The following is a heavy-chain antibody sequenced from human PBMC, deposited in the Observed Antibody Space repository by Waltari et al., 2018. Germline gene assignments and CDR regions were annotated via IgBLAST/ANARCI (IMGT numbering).Heavy chain of an antibody. D-gene: IGHD3-16*01. J-gene: IGHJ3*02. CDR1: GGNFGRYA. Sequence: QVQLVQSGAEVKKPGSSVRVSCRASGGNFGRYAITWVRQAPGQGLEWRGGTSPIVGSPRYAPKFQGRVSITADELTYTVYMELNSLRSDDTAIYYCARRKLGEAFDIWGQGTMVIVSS. CDR3: ARRKLGEAFDI. CDR2: TSPIVGSP. V-gene: IGHV1-69*12.